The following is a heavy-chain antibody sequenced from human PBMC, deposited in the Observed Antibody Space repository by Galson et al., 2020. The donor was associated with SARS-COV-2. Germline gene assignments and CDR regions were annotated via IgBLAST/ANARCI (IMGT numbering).Heavy chain of an antibody. D-gene: IGHD1-26*01. J-gene: IGHJ3*01. Sequence: SVKVSCKSSGYSFSANYLHWVRQAPGQGLESMGWINPDSGGTHYAQNFQGRVTMTRDTSIRTAYMELTRLRSDDTAVYYCAREWEYDALDFWGQGTVVTVSS. CDR2: INPDSGGT. V-gene: IGHV1-2*02. CDR1: GYSFSANY. CDR3: AREWEYDALDF.